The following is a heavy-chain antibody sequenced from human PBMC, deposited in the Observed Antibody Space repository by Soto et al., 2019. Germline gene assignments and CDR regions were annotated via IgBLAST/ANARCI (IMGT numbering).Heavy chain of an antibody. V-gene: IGHV3-11*06. D-gene: IGHD5-18*01. J-gene: IGHJ6*02. CDR2: ISSSSSYT. CDR3: AREREGGYSYGYQVARPLDNYYYYYGMDV. CDR1: GFTFSDYY. Sequence: QVQLVESGGGLVKPGGSLRLSCAASGFTFSDYYMSWIRQAPGKGLEWVSYISSSSSYTNYADSVKGRFTISRDNAKNSLYLQMNSLRAEDTAVYYCAREREGGYSYGYQVARPLDNYYYYYGMDVWGQGTTVTVSS.